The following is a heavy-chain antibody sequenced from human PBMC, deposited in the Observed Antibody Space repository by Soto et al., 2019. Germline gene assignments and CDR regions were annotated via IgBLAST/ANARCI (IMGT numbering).Heavy chain of an antibody. V-gene: IGHV3-74*01. D-gene: IGHD3-3*01. J-gene: IGHJ5*02. CDR1: GFTFSGDW. Sequence: TGGSLRLSCVASGFTFSGDWMHWVRQVPGKGLVWVSRISPDGTTTYYADSVKGRFTISRYNAKNTLYLQMNGLRADDTAVYYCSRGRSPYYGYFDPWGPGTLVTVSS. CDR2: ISPDGTTT. CDR3: SRGRSPYYGYFDP.